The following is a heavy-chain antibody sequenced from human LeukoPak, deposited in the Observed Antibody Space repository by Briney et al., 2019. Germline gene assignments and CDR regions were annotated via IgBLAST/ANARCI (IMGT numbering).Heavy chain of an antibody. Sequence: PGGSLRLSCAASGFTFSSYAMSWVRQAPGKGLEWVSAISGSGGSTYYADSVKGRFTISTDNSKNTLYLQMNSLRAEDTAVYYCATYSSTPRFVQHWGQGTLVTVSS. J-gene: IGHJ1*01. CDR2: ISGSGGST. CDR3: ATYSSTPRFVQH. D-gene: IGHD6-13*01. CDR1: GFTFSSYA. V-gene: IGHV3-23*01.